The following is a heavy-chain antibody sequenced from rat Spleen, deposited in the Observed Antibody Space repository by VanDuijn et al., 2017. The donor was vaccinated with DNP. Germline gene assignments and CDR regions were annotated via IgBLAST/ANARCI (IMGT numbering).Heavy chain of an antibody. CDR2: ISYDGSST. D-gene: IGHD1-6*01. Sequence: EVQLVESGGGLVQPGRSLKLSCAASGFTFSDYNMAWVRQAPKKGLEWVATISYDGSSTYYRDSVKGRFTISRDNAKSTLYLQMDSLRSEDTATYYCASVYYGLFDYWGQGVMVTVSS. CDR1: GFTFSDYN. CDR3: ASVYYGLFDY. J-gene: IGHJ2*01. V-gene: IGHV5-7*01.